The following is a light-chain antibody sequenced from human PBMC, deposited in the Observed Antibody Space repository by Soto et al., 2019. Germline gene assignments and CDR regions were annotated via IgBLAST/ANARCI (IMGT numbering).Light chain of an antibody. Sequence: QTVVTQEPSLTVSPGGTVTLTCATSTGAVTSGYYPNWFQQKPGQAPRALIYSTNNKYSWTPARFSGSLLGGKAALTLSGVQPEDEADYYSLLYYGAQLGVFGGGTKLTVL. CDR2: STN. CDR3: LLYYGAQLGV. CDR1: TGAVTSGYY. V-gene: IGLV7-43*01. J-gene: IGLJ2*01.